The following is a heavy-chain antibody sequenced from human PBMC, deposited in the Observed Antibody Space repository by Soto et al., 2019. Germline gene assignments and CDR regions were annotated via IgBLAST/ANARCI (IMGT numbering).Heavy chain of an antibody. J-gene: IGHJ4*02. Sequence: SETLSLTCTVSGGSISSYYWSWIRQPPGKGLEWIGSIYYSGSTYYNPSLKSRVTVSRDNSKNTLYLQMNSLRAEDTAVFYCAKERSSGWSFDYWGQGTLVTVSS. V-gene: IGHV4-59*12. CDR3: AKERSSGWSFDY. CDR1: GGSISSYY. CDR2: IYYSGST. D-gene: IGHD6-19*01.